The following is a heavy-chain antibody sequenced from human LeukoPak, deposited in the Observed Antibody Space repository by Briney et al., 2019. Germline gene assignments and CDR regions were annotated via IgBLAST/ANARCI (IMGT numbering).Heavy chain of an antibody. CDR2: INLDGSEK. Sequence: PGGSLRLSCTASGFIFSTSWMTWVRQAPGKGLEWVANINLDGSEKYYVDSVKGRFTISRDNAKNSLYLQMNSLRAEDTALYYCASDRYYYDSSGYQLRSLGFDYWGQGTLVTVSS. CDR1: GFIFSTSW. V-gene: IGHV3-7*03. CDR3: ASDRYYYDSSGYQLRSLGFDY. D-gene: IGHD3-22*01. J-gene: IGHJ4*02.